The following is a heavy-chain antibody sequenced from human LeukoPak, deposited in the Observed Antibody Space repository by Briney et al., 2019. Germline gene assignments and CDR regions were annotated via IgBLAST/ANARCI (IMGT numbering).Heavy chain of an antibody. V-gene: IGHV3-48*01. CDR1: GLTFSSYN. J-gene: IGHJ5*02. D-gene: IGHD6-13*01. CDR2: LTASDTTK. Sequence: GGSLRLSCAASGLTFSSYNMNWVRQAPGKGPEWVAYLTASDTTKYYADSVKGRFTISRDSAKKSLFLQMNSLRAEDTAVYYCAAASAFSSSWRSWGQGTVVSVSS. CDR3: AAASAFSSSWRS.